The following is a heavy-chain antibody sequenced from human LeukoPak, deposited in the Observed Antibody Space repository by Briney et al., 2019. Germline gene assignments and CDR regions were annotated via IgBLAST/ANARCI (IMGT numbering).Heavy chain of an antibody. D-gene: IGHD6-13*01. CDR3: ARGPYSSSLEDY. J-gene: IGHJ4*02. CDR1: GGSISSGDYY. Sequence: SETLSLTCTVSGGSISSGDYYWSWIRQPPGKGLEWIGYIYYSGSTYYNPSLKSRVTISVDTSKNQFSLELSSVTAADTAVYYCARGPYSSSLEDYWGQGTLVTVSS. CDR2: IYYSGST. V-gene: IGHV4-30-4*01.